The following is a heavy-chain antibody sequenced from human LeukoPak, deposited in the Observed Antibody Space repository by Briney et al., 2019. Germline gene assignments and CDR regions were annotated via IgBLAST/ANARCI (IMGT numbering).Heavy chain of an antibody. Sequence: SETLSLTCTVSGGSISSYHWSWIRQPPGKGLEWIGYIYYSGSTNYNPSLKSRVTISVDTSKNQFSLKLSSVTAADTAVYYCARGRSGWLLPFDYWGQGTLVTVSS. J-gene: IGHJ4*02. CDR3: ARGRSGWLLPFDY. CDR1: GGSISSYH. CDR2: IYYSGST. D-gene: IGHD6-19*01. V-gene: IGHV4-59*01.